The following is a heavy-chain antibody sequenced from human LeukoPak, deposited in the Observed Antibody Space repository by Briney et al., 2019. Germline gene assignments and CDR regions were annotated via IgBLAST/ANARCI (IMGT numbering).Heavy chain of an antibody. J-gene: IGHJ4*02. CDR1: GYTFTGYY. CDR2: INPNSGGT. D-gene: IGHD2-15*01. V-gene: IGHV1-2*02. CDR3: ARPSRGGSRLYYFDY. Sequence: ASVKVSCKASGYTFTGYYMHWVRQAPGQGLEWMGWINPNSGGTNYAQKFQGRVTMTRDTSISTACMELSRLRSDDTAVYYCARPSRGGSRLYYFDYWGQGTLVTVSS.